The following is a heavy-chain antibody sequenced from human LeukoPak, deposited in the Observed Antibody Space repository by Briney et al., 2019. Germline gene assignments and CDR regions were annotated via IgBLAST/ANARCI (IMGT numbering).Heavy chain of an antibody. CDR3: APLFPDY. CDR1: GFTLSSSA. D-gene: IGHD3-10*02. J-gene: IGHJ4*02. Sequence: HPGGSLRLSCAASGFTLSSSAMSWVRQAPGKGLEWVSAISGSGSSTYYADSVKGRFTISRGNSKNTLYLQMNSLRAEDTAVYYCAPLFPDYWGQGTLVTVSS. CDR2: ISGSGSST. V-gene: IGHV3-23*01.